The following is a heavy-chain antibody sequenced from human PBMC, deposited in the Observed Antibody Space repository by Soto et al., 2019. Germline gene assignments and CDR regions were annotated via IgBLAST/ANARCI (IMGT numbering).Heavy chain of an antibody. Sequence: QVQLVQSGAEVKKPGSSVKVSCKASGDSFTGQVISWVRQAPGQGLEWMGGIIPIFGTVNYAQKFQGRVTITADESTSTAYMELSSLRSEDTAVYYCARENSIASLSYYYGMDVWGQGTTVTVSS. V-gene: IGHV1-69*01. CDR1: GDSFTGQV. D-gene: IGHD6-6*01. CDR3: ARENSIASLSYYYGMDV. J-gene: IGHJ6*02. CDR2: IIPIFGTV.